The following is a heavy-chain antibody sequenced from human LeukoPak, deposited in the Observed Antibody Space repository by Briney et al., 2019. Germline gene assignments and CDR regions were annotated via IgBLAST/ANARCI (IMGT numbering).Heavy chain of an antibody. J-gene: IGHJ5*02. Sequence: SETLSLTCAVYGGSFSGYYWSWIRQPPGMGLEWIGEINHSGSTNYNPSLKSRVTISVDTSKNQFSLNLSSVTAADTAVYYCARDGSVRGVIITDNWFDPWGQGTLVTVSS. D-gene: IGHD3-10*02. CDR1: GGSFSGYY. CDR3: ARDGSVRGVIITDNWFDP. V-gene: IGHV4-34*01. CDR2: INHSGST.